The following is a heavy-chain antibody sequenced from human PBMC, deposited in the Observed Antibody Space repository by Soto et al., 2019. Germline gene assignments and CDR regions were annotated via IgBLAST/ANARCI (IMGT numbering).Heavy chain of an antibody. J-gene: IGHJ4*02. Sequence: KTSETLSLTCTVSGGSMNSYYWNWIRQPPGKGLEWIGYIYYSGSTNYNPSLKSRVTISVDTSKNQFSLKLSSVTAADTALYYCAREGLGDGYRNHFDYWGQGTLVTVSS. CDR1: GGSMNSYY. CDR2: IYYSGST. V-gene: IGHV4-59*01. D-gene: IGHD5-12*01. CDR3: AREGLGDGYRNHFDY.